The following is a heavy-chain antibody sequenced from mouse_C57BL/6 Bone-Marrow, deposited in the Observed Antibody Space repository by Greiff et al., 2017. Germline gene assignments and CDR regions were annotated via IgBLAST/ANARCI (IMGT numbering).Heavy chain of an antibody. CDR2: ISYSGST. J-gene: IGHJ1*03. CDR1: GYSITSGYD. V-gene: IGHV3-1*01. CDR3: ARDLSQGNWYFDV. Sequence: EVQLQQSGPGMVKPSQSLSLTCTVTGYSITSGYDWHWIRHFPGNKLEWMGYISYSGSTNYNPSLKSRISITHDTSKNHFFLKLNSVTTEDTATYYCARDLSQGNWYFDVWGTGTTATVSS.